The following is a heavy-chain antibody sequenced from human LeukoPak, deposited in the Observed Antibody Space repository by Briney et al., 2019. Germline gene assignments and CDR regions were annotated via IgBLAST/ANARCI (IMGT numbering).Heavy chain of an antibody. CDR3: ARAPSEIGGYYPEYFRH. CDR2: IKSDGST. Sequence: PGGSLRLSCAASGFTFSSYWMHWVRQAPGKGLVWVSRIKSDGSTRYADSVKGRFTISRDNAKNTVSLQMNSLRAEGTGVYYRARAPSEIGGYYPEYFRHWGQGTLVTVSP. D-gene: IGHD3-22*01. J-gene: IGHJ1*01. V-gene: IGHV3-74*01. CDR1: GFTFSSYW.